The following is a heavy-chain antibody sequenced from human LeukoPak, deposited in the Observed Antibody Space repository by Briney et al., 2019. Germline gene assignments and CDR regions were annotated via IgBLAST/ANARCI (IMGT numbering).Heavy chain of an antibody. J-gene: IGHJ4*02. D-gene: IGHD3-3*01. Sequence: GGSLRLACAASGFTFSSYDMHWVRQATGEGLEWVSAIGTAGDTYYPGSVKGRFTISRENAKNSSYLQMNSLRAGDTAVYYCARDRGANYDFDYWGQGTLVTVSS. CDR2: IGTAGDT. CDR3: ARDRGANYDFDY. CDR1: GFTFSSYD. V-gene: IGHV3-13*04.